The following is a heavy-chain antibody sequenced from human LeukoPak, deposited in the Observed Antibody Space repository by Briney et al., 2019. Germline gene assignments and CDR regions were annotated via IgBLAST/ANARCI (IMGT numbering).Heavy chain of an antibody. V-gene: IGHV4-34*01. CDR2: INHSGST. Sequence: SETLSLTCAVYGGSFSGYYWSWIRQPPGKGLEWIGEINHSGSTNYNPSLKSRVTISVDTSKNQFSLNLSSVTAADTAVYYCARTLGYCRSTKCYMNYYYYMDVWGKGTTVTVSS. J-gene: IGHJ6*03. CDR3: ARTLGYCRSTKCYMNYYYYMDV. CDR1: GGSFSGYY. D-gene: IGHD2-2*02.